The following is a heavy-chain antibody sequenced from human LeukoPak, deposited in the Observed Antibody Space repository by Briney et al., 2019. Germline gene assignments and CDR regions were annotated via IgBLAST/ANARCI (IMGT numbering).Heavy chain of an antibody. CDR1: GVSIINSNW. CDR2: IDHSGST. D-gene: IGHD4/OR15-4a*01. J-gene: IGHJ4*02. CDR3: ARDIESGAVFDL. V-gene: IGHV4-4*02. Sequence: SETLSLTCAVSGVSIINSNWWSWVRQPPGKGLEWIGEIDHSGSTSYNPSLKSRVTISLDTSKNQFSLKLRSVTAADTAVYYCARDIESGAVFDLWGQGSLVTVSS.